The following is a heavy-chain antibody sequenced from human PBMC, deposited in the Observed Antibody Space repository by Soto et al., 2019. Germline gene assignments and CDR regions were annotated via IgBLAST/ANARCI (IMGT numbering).Heavy chain of an antibody. Sequence: SVKVSCKASGFTFTSSAVQWVRQARGQRLEWIGWIVVGSGNTNYAQKFQERVTITRDMSTSTAYMELSSLRSEDAAVYYCAADLGRDPHYGDYVYYYYGMDVWGQGTTATVSS. V-gene: IGHV1-58*01. CDR1: GFTFTSSA. CDR2: IVVGSGNT. D-gene: IGHD4-17*01. CDR3: AADLGRDPHYGDYVYYYYGMDV. J-gene: IGHJ6*02.